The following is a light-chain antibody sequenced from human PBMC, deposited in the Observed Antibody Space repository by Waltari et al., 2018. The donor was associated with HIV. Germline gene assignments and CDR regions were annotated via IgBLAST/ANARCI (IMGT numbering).Light chain of an antibody. CDR1: QSVSSY. V-gene: IGKV3-11*01. Sequence: EIVLTQSPATLSLYPGERATLSCSARQSVSSYLAWYQQKPGQAPRLLIYGASSRATGIPARFSGIGSGTYFTLTISSLEPVDFGVYYCHQRSNWPITFGQGTRLEIK. CDR2: GAS. CDR3: HQRSNWPIT. J-gene: IGKJ5*01.